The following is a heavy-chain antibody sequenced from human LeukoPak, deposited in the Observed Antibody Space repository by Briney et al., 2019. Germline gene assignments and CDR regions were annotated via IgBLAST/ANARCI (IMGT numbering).Heavy chain of an antibody. Sequence: SDTLSLTCTVSGGSISSSSYYWGWIRQPPGKGLEWIGSIYYSGSTYYNPSLKSRVPISVDTSKNQFSLKLSSVTAADTAVYYCAREVDYGGGGDYWGQGTLVTVSS. CDR1: GGSISSSSYY. CDR3: AREVDYGGGGDY. J-gene: IGHJ4*02. D-gene: IGHD4-23*01. CDR2: IYYSGST. V-gene: IGHV4-39*07.